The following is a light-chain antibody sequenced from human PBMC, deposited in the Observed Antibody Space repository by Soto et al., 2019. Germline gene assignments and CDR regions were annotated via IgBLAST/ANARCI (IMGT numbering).Light chain of an antibody. V-gene: IGKV3-15*01. Sequence: EIVMTQSPATLSVYPGERATLSCRASQGVSSNLAWYQQKPGQAPRLLIYGASTRATGIPARFSGSGSGTEFTLTISSLQSEDFAVYYCQQYNNWPPLTFGGGTKVEIK. CDR3: QQYNNWPPLT. CDR2: GAS. CDR1: QGVSSN. J-gene: IGKJ4*01.